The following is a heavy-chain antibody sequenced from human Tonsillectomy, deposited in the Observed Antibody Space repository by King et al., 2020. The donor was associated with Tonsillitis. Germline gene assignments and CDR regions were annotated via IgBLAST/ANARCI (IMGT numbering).Heavy chain of an antibody. CDR1: GFTFSTYA. V-gene: IGHV3-23*04. CDR3: AKESPYSGNYRFYYFDY. D-gene: IGHD1-26*01. Sequence: VQLVESGGGLVQPGGSLRLSCEASGFTFSTYAMSWVRQAPGKGPEVVSAISGRDTRTFYADSVKGRFTISRDDSKNTGSLQMSSLRAEDTAVYYCAKESPYSGNYRFYYFDYWGQGTLVTVSS. CDR2: ISGRDTRT. J-gene: IGHJ4*02.